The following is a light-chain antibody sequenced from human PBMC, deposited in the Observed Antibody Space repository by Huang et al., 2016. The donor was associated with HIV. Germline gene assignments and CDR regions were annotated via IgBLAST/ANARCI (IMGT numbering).Light chain of an antibody. J-gene: IGKJ1*01. CDR2: EAS. V-gene: IGKV3-15*01. Sequence: EIVMTQSPATLSMSPGERATLSCRASQSVSTRLAWYQHKPGQAPRLLISEASTRATGVPARFSGSGSGTEFTLTISGLKSEDFAVYYCQKYNNWPWAFGQGTKVEIK. CDR1: QSVSTR. CDR3: QKYNNWPWA.